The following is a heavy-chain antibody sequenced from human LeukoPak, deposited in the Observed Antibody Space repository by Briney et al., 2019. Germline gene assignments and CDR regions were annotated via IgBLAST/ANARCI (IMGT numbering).Heavy chain of an antibody. J-gene: IGHJ4*02. CDR1: GFTFSSYW. CDR3: ARISSGVDFDQ. Sequence: PVRSLTPSCASSGFTFSSYWMHGVRQAPGKGLVWVSRTNSDGSSTSYADSVKGGFTISRDNAKNTLYLQMNSLRAEDTAVYYCARISSGVDFDQWGQGTLVTVSS. CDR2: TNSDGSST. V-gene: IGHV3-74*01. D-gene: IGHD6-25*01.